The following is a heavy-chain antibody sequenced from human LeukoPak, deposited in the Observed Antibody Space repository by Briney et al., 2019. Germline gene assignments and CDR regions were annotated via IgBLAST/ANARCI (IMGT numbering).Heavy chain of an antibody. CDR2: IYWDDDK. CDR3: AHINTQRSVDY. V-gene: IGHV2-5*02. Sequence: SGPTLVKPTQTLTLTCTFSGFSLSTSGVGVGWFRQPPGKALQWLALIYWDDDKRYSPSLKSRLTITNDTSKNQVVLTMTNMDPVDTATYYCAHINTQRSVDYWGQGTLVTVSS. J-gene: IGHJ4*02. CDR1: GFSLSTSGVG. D-gene: IGHD6-25*01.